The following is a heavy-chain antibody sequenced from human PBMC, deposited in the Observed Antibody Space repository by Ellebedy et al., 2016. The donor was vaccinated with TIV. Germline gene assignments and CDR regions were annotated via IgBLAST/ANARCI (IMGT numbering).Heavy chain of an antibody. J-gene: IGHJ4*02. CDR3: ARHITSTWLFDH. CDR1: GFTFSSYA. V-gene: IGHV3-23*01. D-gene: IGHD5-24*01. CDR2: VSGRYTDK. Sequence: GESLKISCAASGFTFSSYAMSWVRQAPGRGLEWVSVVSGRYTDKYYADSAKGRFTISRDNSKNTLYLQMDSLRTEDTAVYYCARHITSTWLFDHWGQGTLVTVSS.